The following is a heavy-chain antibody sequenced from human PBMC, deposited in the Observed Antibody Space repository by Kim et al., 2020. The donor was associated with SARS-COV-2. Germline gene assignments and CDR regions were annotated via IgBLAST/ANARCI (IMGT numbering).Heavy chain of an antibody. J-gene: IGHJ6*03. Sequence: SETLSLTCAVYGGSFSGYYWSWIRQPPGKGLEWIGEINHSGSTNYNPSLKSRVTISVDTSKNQLSLKMSSVTAADTAVYYCARATRQWLVNYHYYYMDV. D-gene: IGHD6-19*01. CDR1: GGSFSGYY. CDR2: INHSGST. V-gene: IGHV4-34*01. CDR3: ARATRQWLVNYHYYYMDV.